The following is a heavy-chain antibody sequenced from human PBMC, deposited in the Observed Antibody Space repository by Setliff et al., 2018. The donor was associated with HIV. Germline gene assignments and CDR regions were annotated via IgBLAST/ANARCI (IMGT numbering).Heavy chain of an antibody. J-gene: IGHJ2*01. CDR2: ISCDGSDQ. CDR3: AKSSFRFFEDLSDWYFDL. Sequence: GGSLRLSCAASGFTFSSYGMHWVRQAPGKGLEWVAVISCDGSDQHLADSVKDRFTISRDNSNNALYLQMKGLRGEDTAVYYCAKSSFRFFEDLSDWYFDLWGRGTLVTVSS. V-gene: IGHV3-30*18. D-gene: IGHD3-16*02. CDR1: GFTFSSYG.